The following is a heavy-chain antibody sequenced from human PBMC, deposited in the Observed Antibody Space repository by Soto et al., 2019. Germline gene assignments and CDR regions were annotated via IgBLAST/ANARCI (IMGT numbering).Heavy chain of an antibody. CDR1: GYTFTSYG. CDR3: ARDPPLVGQYDSGDY. V-gene: IGHV1-18*01. CDR2: ISAYNGNT. Sequence: VASVKVSCKASGYTFTSYGISWVRQAPGQGLEWMGWISAYNGNTNYAQKLQGRVTMTTDTSTSTAYMELRSLRSDDTAVYYCARDPPLVGQYDSGDYWGQGTLVTVSS. D-gene: IGHD3-3*01. J-gene: IGHJ4*02.